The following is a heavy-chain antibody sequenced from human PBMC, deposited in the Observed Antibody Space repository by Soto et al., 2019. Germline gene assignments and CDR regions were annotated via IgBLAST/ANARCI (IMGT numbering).Heavy chain of an antibody. J-gene: IGHJ4*02. CDR1: GFPFSTYA. CDR2: MSGSGNKT. CDR3: VRGVRLQFDL. V-gene: IGHV3-23*01. Sequence: EVQLLESGGGLVQPGGSLRLSCGVSGFPFSTYAMSWVRQSPGQGLEWVSAMSGSGNKTVYADSVKGRFTISRDNSKNTLHLHMSRLRVEETAGSYCVRGVRLQFDLWGQGPLVTVSS.